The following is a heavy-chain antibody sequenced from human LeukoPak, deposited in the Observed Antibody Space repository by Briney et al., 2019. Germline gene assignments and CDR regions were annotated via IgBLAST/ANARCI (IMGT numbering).Heavy chain of an antibody. Sequence: NPSETLSLTCTVSGGSISSYYWSWIRQPPGKGPEWIGYIYYSGSTNYNPSLKSRVTISVDTSKNQFSLKLSSVTAADTAVYYCARGRRLLNYWGQGTLVTVSS. CDR3: ARGRRLLNY. J-gene: IGHJ4*02. CDR1: GGSISSYY. CDR2: IYYSGST. V-gene: IGHV4-59*01.